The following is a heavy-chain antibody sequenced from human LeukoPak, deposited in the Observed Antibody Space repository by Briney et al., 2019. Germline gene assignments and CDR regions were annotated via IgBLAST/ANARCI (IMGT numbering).Heavy chain of an antibody. J-gene: IGHJ6*02. CDR2: IIPIFGTA. CDR1: GGTFSSYA. D-gene: IGHD5-24*01. V-gene: IGHV1-69*05. CDR3: ARDGESAVEMATVDYYGMDV. Sequence: SVKVSCKASGGTFSSYAISWVRQAPGQGLEWMGGIIPIFGTANYAQKFQGRVTMTTDTSTSTAYMELRSLRSDDTAVYYCARDGESAVEMATVDYYGMDVWGQGTTVTVSS.